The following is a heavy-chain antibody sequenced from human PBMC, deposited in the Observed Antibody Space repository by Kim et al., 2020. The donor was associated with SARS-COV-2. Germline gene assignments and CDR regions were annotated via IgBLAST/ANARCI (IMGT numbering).Heavy chain of an antibody. J-gene: IGHJ1*01. D-gene: IGHD1-1*01. Sequence: SETLSLTCSLSGGSISSTYWSWIRQPPGKGLDWIGYIYYTGSINYKPSLNGRATISVDTSKNQFSLKLTSVTAADTAIYYCTRNAGTGTRSDQWGERAPGT. CDR2: IYYTGSI. V-gene: IGHV4-59*12. CDR1: GGSISSTY. CDR3: TRNAGTGTRSDQWGE.